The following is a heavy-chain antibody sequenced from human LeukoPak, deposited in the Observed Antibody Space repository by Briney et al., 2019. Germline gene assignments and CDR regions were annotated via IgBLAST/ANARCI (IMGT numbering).Heavy chain of an antibody. J-gene: IGHJ4*02. CDR1: GGSISSYY. V-gene: IGHV4-59*01. CDR3: VSLGQRGVGIAAAIDY. CDR2: IYYSGRT. D-gene: IGHD6-25*01. Sequence: SETLSLTCTVSGGSISSYYWSWVRQPPGQGLEWVGYIYYSGRTNYNPSLKSRVTISVDTSKNEFSLKLSSVTAADTAVYYCVSLGQRGVGIAAAIDYWGQGTLVTVSS.